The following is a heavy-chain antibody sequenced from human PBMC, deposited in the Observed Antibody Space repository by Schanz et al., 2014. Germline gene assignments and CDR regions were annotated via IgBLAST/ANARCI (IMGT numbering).Heavy chain of an antibody. CDR3: AKDGPGGSGSYSADGGMDV. V-gene: IGHV3-11*01. Sequence: VQLLDSGGGLVKPGGSLRLSCTASGFPFSDAWMSWVRQVPGKGLEWVSAILGLASTTYYADSVKGRFTISRDNAKNSLYLQMNSLRAEDTAVYYCAKDGPGGSGSYSADGGMDVWGQGTTVTVSS. J-gene: IGHJ6*02. CDR2: ILGLASTT. D-gene: IGHD3-10*01. CDR1: GFPFSDAW.